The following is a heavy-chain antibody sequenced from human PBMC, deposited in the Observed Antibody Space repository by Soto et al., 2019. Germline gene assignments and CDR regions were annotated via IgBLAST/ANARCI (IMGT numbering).Heavy chain of an antibody. Sequence: GALRLSCAASVFTFSSYAMGWVRQGPGKGLEWVAVVSIGGNTHYADSVRGRFTISRDNSKNTLSLQMNSLTAEDTAVYFCAKRRGAGGNFDYWGQGALVTVYS. D-gene: IGHD1-26*01. J-gene: IGHJ4*02. CDR3: AKRRGAGGNFDY. CDR2: VSIGGNT. V-gene: IGHV3-23*01. CDR1: VFTFSSYA.